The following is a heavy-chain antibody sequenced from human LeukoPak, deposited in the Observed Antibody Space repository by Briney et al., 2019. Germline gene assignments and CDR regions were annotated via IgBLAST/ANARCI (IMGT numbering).Heavy chain of an antibody. V-gene: IGHV1-69*04. J-gene: IGHJ5*02. Sequence: SVKVSCKASGGTFSSYAISWVRQAPGQGLEWMGRIIPILGIANYAQKFQGRVTITADKSTSTAYMELSSLRSEDTAVYYCARDLGWHSSSWFDPWGQGTLVTVSS. CDR3: ARDLGWHSSSWFDP. D-gene: IGHD5-18*01. CDR1: GGTFSSYA. CDR2: IIPILGIA.